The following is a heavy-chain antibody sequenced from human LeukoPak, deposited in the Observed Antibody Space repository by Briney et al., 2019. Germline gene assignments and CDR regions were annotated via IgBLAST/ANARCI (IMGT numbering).Heavy chain of an antibody. V-gene: IGHV1-18*01. CDR3: ARELYGRFEY. CDR2: INPYNGNT. D-gene: IGHD2-2*02. J-gene: IGHJ4*02. Sequence: ASVKVSCKASGGTFNTCPISWVRQAPGQGLECMGWINPYNGNTNYAQKLQGRVTMTTDTSTSTAYMELRSLRSDDTAVYYCARELYGRFEYWGQGTLVTVSS. CDR1: GGTFNTCP.